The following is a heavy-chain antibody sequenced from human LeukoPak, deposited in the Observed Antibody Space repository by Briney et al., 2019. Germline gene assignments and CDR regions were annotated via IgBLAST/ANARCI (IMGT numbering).Heavy chain of an antibody. J-gene: IGHJ4*02. D-gene: IGHD4/OR15-4a*01. V-gene: IGHV3-43*02. Sequence: GSLRLSCAASGFTFDDYAMHWVRQAPGKGLEWVSLISGDGGSTYYADSVKGRFTISRDNSKNSLYLQMKSLRTEDTALYYRAKDPDLVTMDPGSYWGQGTLVTVSS. CDR1: GFTFDDYA. CDR2: ISGDGGST. CDR3: AKDPDLVTMDPGSY.